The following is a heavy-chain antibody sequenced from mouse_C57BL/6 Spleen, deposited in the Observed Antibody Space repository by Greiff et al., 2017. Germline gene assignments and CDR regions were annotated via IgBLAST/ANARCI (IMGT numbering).Heavy chain of an antibody. CDR1: GYTFTSYW. CDR2: IDPNSGGT. V-gene: IGHV1-72*01. Sequence: QVHVKQPGAELVKPGASVKLSCKASGYTFTSYWMHWVKQRPGRGLEWDGRIDPNSGGTKYNEKFKGKATLTVDKPSSTAYMQLSSLTSEDSAVYDCASGDYCGSSFAYWGQGTLVTVSA. D-gene: IGHD1-1*01. J-gene: IGHJ3*01. CDR3: ASGDYCGSSFAY.